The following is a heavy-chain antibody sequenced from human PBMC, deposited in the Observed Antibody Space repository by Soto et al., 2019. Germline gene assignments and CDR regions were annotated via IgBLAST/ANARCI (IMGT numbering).Heavy chain of an antibody. J-gene: IGHJ4*02. CDR2: IYYSGST. CDR3: ARHRGTISLTDY. V-gene: IGHV4-59*01. D-gene: IGHD3-9*01. CDR1: GGSISSYY. Sequence: SETLSLTCTVSGGSISSYYWSWIRQPPGKGLEWIGYIYYSGSTNYNPSLKSRVTISVDTSKNQFSLKLSSVTAADTAVYYCARHRGTISLTDYWGQGTLVTVS.